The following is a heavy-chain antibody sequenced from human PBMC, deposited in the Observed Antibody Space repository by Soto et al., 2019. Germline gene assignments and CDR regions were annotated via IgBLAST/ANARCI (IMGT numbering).Heavy chain of an antibody. Sequence: GGSLRLSCAASGFTFSNAWMNWVRQAPGKGLEWVGRIKNKIDGGTRDYAAPVKGRFTISRDDSKNTVYLQMNSLETEDTAVYYCTTVSGYYSHDAFDIWGQGTMVTVSS. CDR3: TTVSGYYSHDAFDI. V-gene: IGHV3-15*07. CDR1: GFTFSNAW. D-gene: IGHD3-22*01. CDR2: IKNKIDGGTR. J-gene: IGHJ3*02.